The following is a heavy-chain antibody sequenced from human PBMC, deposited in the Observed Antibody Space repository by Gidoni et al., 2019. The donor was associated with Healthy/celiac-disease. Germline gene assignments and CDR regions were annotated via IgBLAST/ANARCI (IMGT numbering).Heavy chain of an antibody. CDR1: GYTFTSYA. Sequence: QVQLVQSGAEVKKPGASVKASCKASGYTFTSYAMHWVRQAPGQRLEWMGWINAGNGNTKYSQKFQGRVTITRDTSASTAYMELSSLRSEDTAVYYCAREVSGLWESRGKQVFPLSANYWGQGTLVTVSS. CDR3: AREVSGLWESRGKQVFPLSANY. V-gene: IGHV1-3*01. D-gene: IGHD3-10*01. CDR2: INAGNGNT. J-gene: IGHJ4*02.